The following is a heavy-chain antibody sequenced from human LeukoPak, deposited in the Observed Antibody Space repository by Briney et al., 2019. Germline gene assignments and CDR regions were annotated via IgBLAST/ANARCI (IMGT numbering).Heavy chain of an antibody. Sequence: SVKVSCKASGGTFSSYAISWVRQAPGQGLEWMGGIIPIFGTANYAQKFQGRVTITADESTSTAYMELSSLRSEDTAVYYCARVRDDFWSGYKPYYYYYGMDVWGQGTTVTVSS. CDR1: GGTFSSYA. CDR2: IIPIFGTA. J-gene: IGHJ6*02. D-gene: IGHD3-3*01. CDR3: ARVRDDFWSGYKPYYYYYGMDV. V-gene: IGHV1-69*13.